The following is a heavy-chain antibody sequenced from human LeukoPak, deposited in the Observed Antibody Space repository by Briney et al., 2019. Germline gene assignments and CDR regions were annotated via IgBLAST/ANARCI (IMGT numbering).Heavy chain of an antibody. CDR1: GGSISSHY. J-gene: IGHJ6*03. V-gene: IGHV4-59*11. Sequence: YPSETLSLTCTVSGGSISSHYWTWIRQSPVKGLEWIGDISNSGSTSYNPSLKSRVTISIDTSKNQFSLKLSSVTAADTAVYYCGRDALVGYFSYYYMDVWGKGTMVTVSS. CDR3: GRDALVGYFSYYYMDV. D-gene: IGHD2-15*01. CDR2: ISNSGST.